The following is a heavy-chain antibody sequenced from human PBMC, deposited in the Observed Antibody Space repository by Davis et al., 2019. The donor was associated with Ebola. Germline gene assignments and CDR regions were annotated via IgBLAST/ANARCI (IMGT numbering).Heavy chain of an antibody. Sequence: SETLSLTCTVSGGSFSTYYWSWVRQPPGKGLEWVGYIYYSGTTHYNPSLRGRVTISVDTSKKHFSPKLGSVTAADTAVYYCARGSQWLGPDYWGQGTLVTVSS. CDR2: IYYSGTT. D-gene: IGHD6-19*01. CDR3: ARGSQWLGPDY. V-gene: IGHV4-59*01. J-gene: IGHJ4*02. CDR1: GGSFSTYY.